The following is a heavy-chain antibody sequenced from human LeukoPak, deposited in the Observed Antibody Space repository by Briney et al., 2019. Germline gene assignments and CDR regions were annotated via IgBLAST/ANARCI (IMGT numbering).Heavy chain of an antibody. Sequence: GGSLRLSCAASGFTFSSYSMNWVRQAPGKGLEWVSYISSSSSTIYYADSVKGRFTISRDNARNSLYLQMNSLRAEDTAVYYCARDPPLHTAMARTFDYWGQGTLVTVSS. J-gene: IGHJ4*02. CDR3: ARDPPLHTAMARTFDY. D-gene: IGHD5-18*01. CDR1: GFTFSSYS. V-gene: IGHV3-48*01. CDR2: ISSSSSTI.